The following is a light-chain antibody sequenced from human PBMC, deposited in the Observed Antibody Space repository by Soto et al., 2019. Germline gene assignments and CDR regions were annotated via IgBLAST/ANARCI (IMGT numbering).Light chain of an antibody. V-gene: IGLV2-14*01. CDR2: DVS. CDR3: SSYTRSSTLHVV. Sequence: QSALTQPASVSGSPGQSITISCTGTSSDVGGYNYVSWYQQHPGKAPKLMIYDVSNRPSGVSNRFPGSKSGNTASLTISGLQAEDEADYYCSSYTRSSTLHVVFGGGTKLTVL. J-gene: IGLJ2*01. CDR1: SSDVGGYNY.